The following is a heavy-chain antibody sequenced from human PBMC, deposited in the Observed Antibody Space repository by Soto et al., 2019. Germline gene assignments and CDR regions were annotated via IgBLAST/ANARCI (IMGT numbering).Heavy chain of an antibody. V-gene: IGHV5-10-1*04. D-gene: IGHD1-26*01. CDR3: AAYSGSFYYGMDV. CDR1: GYLFTRYL. CDR2: IDPSDSDT. J-gene: IGHJ6*02. Sequence: GESLKLSCTVSGYLFTRYLISCVRQLPGKGLEWMGRIDPSDSDTRYSPSFQGQVTISADKSISTAYLQWSSLKASDTAMCYCAAYSGSFYYGMDVWGQGTTVNVSS.